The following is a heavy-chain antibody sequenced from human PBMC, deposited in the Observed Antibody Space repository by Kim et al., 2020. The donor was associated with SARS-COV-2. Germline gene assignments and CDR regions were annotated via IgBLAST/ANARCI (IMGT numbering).Heavy chain of an antibody. Sequence: GGSLRLSCAASGFTFSSYGMHWVRQAPGKGLEWVAVIWYDGSNKYYADSVKGRFTISRDNSKNTLYLQMNSLRAEDTAVYYCAKDKAILWFGSPAGMDVWGQGTTVTVSS. CDR3: AKDKAILWFGSPAGMDV. J-gene: IGHJ6*02. CDR2: IWYDGSNK. CDR1: GFTFSSYG. D-gene: IGHD3-10*01. V-gene: IGHV3-33*06.